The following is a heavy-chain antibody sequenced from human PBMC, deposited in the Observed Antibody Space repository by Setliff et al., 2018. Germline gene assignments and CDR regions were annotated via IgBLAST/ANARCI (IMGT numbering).Heavy chain of an antibody. J-gene: IGHJ5*02. CDR3: ARRGERFFNWFDP. V-gene: IGHV5-51*01. Sequence: PGESLKISCKGSGYSLSNFWIAWVRQTPGKGLEWMGTIYPGNADTRYSPSFQGQVTISTDTSINTAFLQWNNLKASDTAVYYCARRGERFFNWFDPWGQGTLVTVSS. CDR2: IYPGNADT. D-gene: IGHD2-21*01. CDR1: GYSLSNFW.